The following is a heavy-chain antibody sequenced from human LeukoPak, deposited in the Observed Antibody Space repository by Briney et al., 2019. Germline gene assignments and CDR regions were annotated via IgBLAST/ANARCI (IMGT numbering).Heavy chain of an antibody. CDR2: IYYSGST. CDR1: GGSISSHY. V-gene: IGHV4-59*11. CDR3: ARGSGSYDP. D-gene: IGHD1-26*01. J-gene: IGHJ5*02. Sequence: SETLSLTCTVSGGSISSHYWSWIRQPPGKGLEGIGYIYYSGSTNYNPSLKSRVTISVDTSKNQFSLKLSSVTAADTAVYYCARGSGSYDPWGQGTLVTVSS.